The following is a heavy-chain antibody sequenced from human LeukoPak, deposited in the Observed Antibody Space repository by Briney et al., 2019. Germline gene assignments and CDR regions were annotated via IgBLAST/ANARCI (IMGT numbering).Heavy chain of an antibody. V-gene: IGHV1-24*01. CDR2: FDPEDGET. D-gene: IGHD2-2*01. CDR1: GYTLTELS. CDR3: ASSGYCSSTSCFNLHNWFDP. Sequence: ASVKVSCKVSGYTLTELSMHWVRQAPGKGLEWMGGFDPEDGETIYAQKFQGRVTMTEVTSTDTAYMELSSLRSEDTAVYYCASSGYCSSTSCFNLHNWFDPWGQGTLVTVSS. J-gene: IGHJ5*02.